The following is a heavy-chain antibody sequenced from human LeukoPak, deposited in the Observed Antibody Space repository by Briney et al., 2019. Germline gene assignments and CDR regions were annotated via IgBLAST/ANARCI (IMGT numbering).Heavy chain of an antibody. D-gene: IGHD5-24*01. CDR1: GGPISIYY. CDR2: IYYSGST. CDR3: ARGKRDGYNCRFDY. J-gene: IGHJ4*02. V-gene: IGHV4-59*12. Sequence: PSETLSLTCTVSGGPISIYYWSWIRQPPGKGLGWIGSIYYSGSTYYNPSLKSRVTISVDTSKNQFSLKLSSVAAADTAVYYCARGKRDGYNCRFDYWGQGTLVTVSS.